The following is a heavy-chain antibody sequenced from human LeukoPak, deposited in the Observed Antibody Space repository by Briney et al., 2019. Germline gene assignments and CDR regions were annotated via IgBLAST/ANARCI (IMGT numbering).Heavy chain of an antibody. J-gene: IGHJ4*02. CDR1: GFTFSDYY. CDR3: ARDLSRWELDY. D-gene: IGHD1-26*01. Sequence: GGSLRLSCAASGFTFSDYYMSWIRQAPGKGLEWVSYISSSTSYTSYADSVKGRFPISRDNAKNSLFLQMNSLRAEDTAVYYCARDLSRWELDYWGQGTLVTVSS. V-gene: IGHV3-11*05. CDR2: ISSSTSYT.